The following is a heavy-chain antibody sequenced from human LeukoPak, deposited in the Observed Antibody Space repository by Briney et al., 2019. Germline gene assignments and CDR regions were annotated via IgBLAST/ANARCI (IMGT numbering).Heavy chain of an antibody. D-gene: IGHD5-24*01. CDR1: GYTSTGYY. Sequence: GASVKVSCKASGYTSTGYYMHWVRQAPGQGLEWMGRINPNSGGTNYAQKFQGRVTMTRDTSISTAYMELSRLRSDDTAVYYCAGDQRVRDGYYPAGDYWGQGTLVTVSS. CDR3: AGDQRVRDGYYPAGDY. V-gene: IGHV1-2*06. J-gene: IGHJ4*02. CDR2: INPNSGGT.